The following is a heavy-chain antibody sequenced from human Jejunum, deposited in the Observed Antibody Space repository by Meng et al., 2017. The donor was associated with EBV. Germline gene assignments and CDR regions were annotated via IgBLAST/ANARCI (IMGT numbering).Heavy chain of an antibody. J-gene: IGHJ5*02. CDR3: ARVRPGGGWFDP. CDR1: GYTFTSSG. V-gene: IGHV7-4-1*02. Sequence: QVQLVQSGSECKKPVASVKVSCKASGYTFTSSGINWVRQAPGQGLEWMGWINTNTGYPTYAQDFTGRFVFSLDTSVSTAYLQITSLSTEDNAVYYCARVRPGGGWFDPWGQGTLVTVSS. CDR2: INTNTGYP. D-gene: IGHD2-8*02.